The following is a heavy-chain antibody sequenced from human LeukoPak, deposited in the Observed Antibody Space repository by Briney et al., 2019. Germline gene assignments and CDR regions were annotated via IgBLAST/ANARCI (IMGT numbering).Heavy chain of an antibody. CDR3: AKDARIVGATITAYFQH. Sequence: PGGSLRLSSAASGFTFSSYGMHWVRQAPGKGLEWVAFIRYDGSNKYYADSVKGRFTISRDNSKNTLYLQMNSLRAEDTAVYYCAKDARIVGATITAYFQHWGQGTLVTVSS. D-gene: IGHD1-26*01. CDR2: IRYDGSNK. V-gene: IGHV3-30*02. CDR1: GFTFSSYG. J-gene: IGHJ1*01.